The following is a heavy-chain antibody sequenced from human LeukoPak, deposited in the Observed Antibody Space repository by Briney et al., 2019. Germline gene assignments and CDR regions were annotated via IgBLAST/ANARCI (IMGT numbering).Heavy chain of an antibody. D-gene: IGHD3-10*01. J-gene: IGHJ5*02. CDR1: GGSFSGYY. CDR2: INHSGST. Sequence: NPSETLSLTCAVYGGSFSGYYWSWIRQPPGKGLEWIGEINHSGSTNYNPSLKSRVTISVDTSKNQFSLKLSSVTAADTAVYYCARPGPIGYGSGTLNPNWFDPWGQGTLVTVSS. CDR3: ARPGPIGYGSGTLNPNWFDP. V-gene: IGHV4-34*01.